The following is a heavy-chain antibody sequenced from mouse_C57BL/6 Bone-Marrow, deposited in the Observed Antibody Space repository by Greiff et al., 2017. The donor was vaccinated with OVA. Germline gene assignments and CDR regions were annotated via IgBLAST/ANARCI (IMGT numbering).Heavy chain of an antibody. CDR3: TGYYYGDFDV. V-gene: IGHV14-4*01. D-gene: IGHD1-1*01. CDR2: IDPENGDT. Sequence: EVQLHQSGAELVRPGASVKLSCTASGFNIKDDYMHWVKQRPEQGLEWIGWIDPENGDTEYASKFQGKATITADTSSNTAYLQLSSLTSEDTAVYYCTGYYYGDFDVWGTGTTVTVSS. CDR1: GFNIKDDY. J-gene: IGHJ1*03.